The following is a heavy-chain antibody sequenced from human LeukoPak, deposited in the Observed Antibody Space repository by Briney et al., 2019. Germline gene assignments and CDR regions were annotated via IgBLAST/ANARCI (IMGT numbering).Heavy chain of an antibody. Sequence: PGGSLRLSCVASGFTFSRYWMTWFRQAPGKGLEWVANMKQDGSQKNYVDSVKGRFTISRDNAKKSLYLQMNSLRGEDTAVYYCARGGTYDIWGQGIRVTVSS. J-gene: IGHJ3*02. CDR3: ARGGTYDI. D-gene: IGHD3-16*01. CDR2: MKQDGSQK. V-gene: IGHV3-7*02. CDR1: GFTFSRYW.